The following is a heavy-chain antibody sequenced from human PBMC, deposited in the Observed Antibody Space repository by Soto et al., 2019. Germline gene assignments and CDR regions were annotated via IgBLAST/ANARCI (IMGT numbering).Heavy chain of an antibody. V-gene: IGHV1-69*13. J-gene: IGHJ4*02. CDR3: ARDWNLGFYCYDY. D-gene: IGHD1-7*01. Sequence: GASVKVSCKASGGTFSSYAISWVRQAPGQGLEWMGGIIPIFGTANYAQKFQGRVTITADESTSTAYMELSSLRSEDTAVYYCARDWNLGFYCYDYLGRGTLVTVSS. CDR1: GGTFSSYA. CDR2: IIPIFGTA.